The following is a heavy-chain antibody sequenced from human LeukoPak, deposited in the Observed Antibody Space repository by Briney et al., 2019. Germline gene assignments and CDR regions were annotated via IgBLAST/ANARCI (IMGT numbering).Heavy chain of an antibody. Sequence: GGSLRLSCAASGFTSTSYSLNWVRQAPGKGLEWVSYITSSGNHIYYADSVKGRFTISRDNAKNSLYLQMNSLRAEDTAVYYCARADYYRFDYWGQGTLVTVSS. V-gene: IGHV3-21*05. CDR2: ITSSGNHI. J-gene: IGHJ4*02. CDR1: GFTSTSYS. D-gene: IGHD3-22*01. CDR3: ARADYYRFDY.